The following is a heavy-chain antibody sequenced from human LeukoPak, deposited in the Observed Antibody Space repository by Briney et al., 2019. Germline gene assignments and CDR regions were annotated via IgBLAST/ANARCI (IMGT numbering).Heavy chain of an antibody. J-gene: IGHJ4*02. V-gene: IGHV3-23*01. Sequence: GGSLRLSCAASGFTFSSYAMSWVRQAPGKGLEWVSAISGSGGSTYYADSVKGRFTISRDNSKNTLYLQMNSLRAEDTAVYYCAAQADYYYDSSYIDYWGQETLVTVSS. CDR2: ISGSGGST. D-gene: IGHD3-22*01. CDR3: AAQADYYYDSSYIDY. CDR1: GFTFSSYA.